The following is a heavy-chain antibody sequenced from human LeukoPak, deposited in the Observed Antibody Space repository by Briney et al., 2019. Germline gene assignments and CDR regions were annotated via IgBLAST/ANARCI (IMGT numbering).Heavy chain of an antibody. CDR2: IYYSGST. J-gene: IGHJ3*02. D-gene: IGHD3-22*01. Sequence: PSETLSLTCTVSGGSISSYYWSWIRQPPGKGLEWIGYIYYSGSTNYNPSLKSRVTMSVDTSKNQFSLKLSSVTAADTAVYYCARDRYYYDSSGYLEYDAFDIWGQGTMVTVSS. CDR1: GGSISSYY. CDR3: ARDRYYYDSSGYLEYDAFDI. V-gene: IGHV4-59*12.